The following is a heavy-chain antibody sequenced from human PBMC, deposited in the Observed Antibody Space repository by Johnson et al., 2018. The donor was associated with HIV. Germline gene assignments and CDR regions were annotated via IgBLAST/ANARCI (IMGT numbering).Heavy chain of an antibody. Sequence: QEQLVESEGGVVQPGRSLRLSCAASGFTFSSYAMHWVRQAPGKGLEWVAVISYDGSNKYYADSVKGRFTISRDNSKNTLYLHMNSLRAEDTAVYYCAKSTRGNWGSCFDIWGQGTMVTVSS. CDR2: ISYDGSNK. CDR1: GFTFSSYA. D-gene: IGHD7-27*01. J-gene: IGHJ3*02. V-gene: IGHV3-30*04. CDR3: AKSTRGNWGSCFDI.